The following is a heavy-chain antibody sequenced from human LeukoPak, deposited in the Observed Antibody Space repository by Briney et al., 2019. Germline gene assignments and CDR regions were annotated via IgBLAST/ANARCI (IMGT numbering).Heavy chain of an antibody. D-gene: IGHD4-11*01. CDR2: ISSSSSTI. CDR1: GFTFSTYS. V-gene: IGHV3-48*01. Sequence: QPGGSLRLSCAASGFTFSTYSMTWVRQAPGKGLEWVSYISSSSSTIYYGGSVKGRFAVSRDNAKNSLYLQMNSLRAEDTAVYFCARDSYSKNDYWGQGTLVTVSS. J-gene: IGHJ4*02. CDR3: ARDSYSKNDY.